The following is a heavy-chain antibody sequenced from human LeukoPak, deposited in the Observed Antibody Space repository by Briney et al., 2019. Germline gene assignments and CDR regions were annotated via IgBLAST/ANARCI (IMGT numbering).Heavy chain of an antibody. D-gene: IGHD1-26*01. V-gene: IGHV3-23*01. CDR2: ISGNSVTI. J-gene: IGHJ4*02. CDR1: GSTFSTYP. Sequence: PGGSLRLSCTASGSTFSTYPMTWVRQAPGQGLGWVSAISGNSVTIYYADSVKGRFTISRDNSKNTLYLQMYSLRAEDTAVYYCAKILSETYSFDLWGQGTLVTVSS. CDR3: AKILSETYSFDL.